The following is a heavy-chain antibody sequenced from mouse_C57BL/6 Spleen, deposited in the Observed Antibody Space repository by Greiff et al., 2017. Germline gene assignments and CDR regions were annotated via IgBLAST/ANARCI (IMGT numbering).Heavy chain of an antibody. J-gene: IGHJ2*01. D-gene: IGHD3-1*01. V-gene: IGHV1-53*01. CDR3: ARSSSSTHYFDY. CDR1: GYTFTSYW. Sequence: QVQLQQPGPELVKPGASVKLSCKASGYTFTSYWMHWVKQRPGQGLEWIGNINPSNGGTNYNEKFKSKAPLTVDKSSSTAYMQLSSLTYEDSAVYYCARSSSSTHYFDYWGQGTTLTVSS. CDR2: INPSNGGT.